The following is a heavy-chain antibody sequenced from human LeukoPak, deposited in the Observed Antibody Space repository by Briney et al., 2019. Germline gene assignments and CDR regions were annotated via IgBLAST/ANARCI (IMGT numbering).Heavy chain of an antibody. CDR3: AARPGDLAVPFDY. CDR1: GFTFDTHA. Sequence: GGSLRLSCAASGFTFDTHAMTWVRQAPGKGLEYVSLISSSGDITYYAHSLKDRFTISRDNSKTTLYLQMHSLRAEDTAMYYCAARPGDLAVPFDYWGQGTLVIVSS. D-gene: IGHD3-10*01. J-gene: IGHJ4*02. V-gene: IGHV3-23*01. CDR2: ISSSGDIT.